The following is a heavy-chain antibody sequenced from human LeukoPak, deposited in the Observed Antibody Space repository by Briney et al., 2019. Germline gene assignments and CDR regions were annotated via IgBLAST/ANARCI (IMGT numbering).Heavy chain of an antibody. J-gene: IGHJ1*01. Sequence: SETLSLTCTVSGGSISSGDYYWSWIRQPPGKGLEWIGYIYYSGSTYYNPSLKSRVTISVDTSKNQFSLKLTSVTAADTAVYYCARYGSGSYSDDHFQHWGQGTLVTVSS. CDR2: IYYSGST. V-gene: IGHV4-30-4*01. D-gene: IGHD3-10*01. CDR1: GGSISSGDYY. CDR3: ARYGSGSYSDDHFQH.